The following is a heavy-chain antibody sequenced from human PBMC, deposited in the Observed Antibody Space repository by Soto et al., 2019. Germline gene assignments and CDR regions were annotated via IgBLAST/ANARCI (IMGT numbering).Heavy chain of an antibody. V-gene: IGHV6-1*01. CDR2: TYYRSKWYN. Sequence: KQSQTLSLTCAISGDSVSSNSAAWNWIRQSPSRGLEWLGMTYYRSKWYNDYAVSVKSRITINPDTSKNQFSLQLNSVTPEDTAVYYCASSYCSSTSCYRIDYWGQGTLVTVSS. D-gene: IGHD2-2*01. CDR1: GDSVSSNSAA. CDR3: ASSYCSSTSCYRIDY. J-gene: IGHJ4*02.